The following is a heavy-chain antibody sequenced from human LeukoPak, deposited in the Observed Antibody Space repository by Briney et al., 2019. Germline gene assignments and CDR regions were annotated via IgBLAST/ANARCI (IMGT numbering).Heavy chain of an antibody. CDR3: TTFLAGYSSGWYLYYYYYGMDV. Sequence: KPGGSLRLSCAASGFTFSNAWMSWVRQAPGKGLEWVGRIKSKTDGGTTDYAAPVKGRFTISRDDSKNTLYLQMNSLKTEDTAVYYCTTFLAGYSSGWYLYYYYYGMDVWGQGTTVTVSS. D-gene: IGHD6-19*01. J-gene: IGHJ6*02. V-gene: IGHV3-15*01. CDR1: GFTFSNAW. CDR2: IKSKTDGGTT.